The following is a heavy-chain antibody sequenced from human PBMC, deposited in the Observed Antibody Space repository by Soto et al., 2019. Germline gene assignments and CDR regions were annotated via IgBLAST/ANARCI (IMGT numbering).Heavy chain of an antibody. CDR1: GFTFSSYA. J-gene: IGHJ6*02. CDR3: ARGEQQLENDYYYYYGMDV. V-gene: IGHV3-30-3*01. D-gene: IGHD6-13*01. CDR2: ISYDGSNK. Sequence: GSLRLSCAASGFTFSSYAMHWVRQAPGKGLEWVAVISYDGSNKYYADSVKGRFTISRDNSKNTLYLQMNSLRAEDTAVYYCARGEQQLENDYYYYYGMDVWGQGTTVTVSS.